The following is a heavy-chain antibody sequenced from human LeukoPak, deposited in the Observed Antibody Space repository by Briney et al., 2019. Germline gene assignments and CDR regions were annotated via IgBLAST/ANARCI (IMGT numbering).Heavy chain of an antibody. CDR2: ISGSGGST. D-gene: IGHD2-15*01. CDR1: GFTFSTYV. V-gene: IGHV3-23*01. J-gene: IGHJ4*02. Sequence: GGTLRLSCAASGFTFSTYVMSWVRQTPGKGLEWVSTISGSGGSTYYADSVKSRFTISRDNSKNTLYLQMNSLRAEDTAVYYCAKLASPGYCSGGTCLFDFWGQGSQVTVSS. CDR3: AKLASPGYCSGGTCLFDF.